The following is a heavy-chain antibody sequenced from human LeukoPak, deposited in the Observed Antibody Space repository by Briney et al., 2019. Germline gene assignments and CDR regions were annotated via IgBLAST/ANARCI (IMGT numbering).Heavy chain of an antibody. J-gene: IGHJ5*02. CDR2: INPSGGST. V-gene: IGHV1-46*01. CDR1: GYTFTSYY. CDR3: ARGRPDLLEWLFRPNNWFDP. Sequence: ASVKVSCKASGYTFTSYYMHWVRQAPGQGLEWMGIINPSGGSTSYAQKFQGRVTISVDTSKNQFSLKLSSVTAADTAVYYCARGRPDLLEWLFRPNNWFDPWGQGTLVTVSS. D-gene: IGHD3-3*01.